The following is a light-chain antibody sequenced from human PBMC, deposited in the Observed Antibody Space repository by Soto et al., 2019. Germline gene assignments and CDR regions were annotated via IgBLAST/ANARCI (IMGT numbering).Light chain of an antibody. CDR3: QQFDSSSYT. J-gene: IGKJ2*01. CDR1: QSVRSSY. Sequence: EIVVTQSPGALSLSPGDRATLSCRASQSVRSSYLAWYQQKPGQAPRLLIYSASSRATGIPDRFSGSGSGTEFTLTISRLEPEDFAVYYCQQFDSSSYTFGQGTKLEIK. V-gene: IGKV3-20*01. CDR2: SAS.